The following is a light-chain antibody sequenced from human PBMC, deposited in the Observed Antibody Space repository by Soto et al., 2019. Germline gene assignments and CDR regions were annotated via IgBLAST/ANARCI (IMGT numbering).Light chain of an antibody. Sequence: DVVMTQSPLSLPVTLGQPASISCRSSQSLVYSDGNTYLNWFQQRPGQSPRRLIYKISNRDSGVPDRFSGSGSGTEFTLKISRVEADDVGVYYCMQGTHWPFTFGPGTKVDIK. V-gene: IGKV2-30*01. CDR3: MQGTHWPFT. J-gene: IGKJ3*01. CDR2: KIS. CDR1: QSLVYSDGNTY.